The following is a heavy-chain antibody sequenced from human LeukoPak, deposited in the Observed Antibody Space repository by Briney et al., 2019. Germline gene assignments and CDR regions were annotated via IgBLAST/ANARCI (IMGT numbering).Heavy chain of an antibody. CDR3: ARPSGTAAGDTKLDS. CDR2: ISPGDSDT. Sequence: GESLKISCKGSGYTFSSYWIGWVRQMPGKGLEWMGIISPGDSDTRYSPSFQGQVTISVDKSISTAYLQWNSLKASDTAMYYCARPSGTAAGDTKLDSRGQGTLVTVSS. CDR1: GYTFSSYW. V-gene: IGHV5-51*01. J-gene: IGHJ4*02. D-gene: IGHD6-13*01.